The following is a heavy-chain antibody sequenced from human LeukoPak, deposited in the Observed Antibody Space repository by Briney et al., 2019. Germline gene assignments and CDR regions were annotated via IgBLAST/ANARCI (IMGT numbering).Heavy chain of an antibody. J-gene: IGHJ4*02. Sequence: GGSLRLSCAASGFTVSSNYMSWVRQDPGKGLEWVSVIYSGGSTYYADSVKGRFTISRDNSKNTLYLQMNSLRAEDTAVYYCASADTMVRGVIWYYFDYWGQGTLVTVSS. CDR1: GFTVSSNY. CDR2: IYSGGST. D-gene: IGHD3-10*01. V-gene: IGHV3-66*01. CDR3: ASADTMVRGVIWYYFDY.